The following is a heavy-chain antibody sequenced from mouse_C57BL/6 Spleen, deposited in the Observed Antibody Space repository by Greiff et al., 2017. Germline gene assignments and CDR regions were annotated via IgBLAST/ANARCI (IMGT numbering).Heavy chain of an antibody. J-gene: IGHJ2*01. CDR2: INPSSGYT. CDR1: GYTFTSYT. V-gene: IGHV1-4*01. CDR3: ARNSGFDY. Sequence: VKLMESGAELARPGASVKMSCKASGYTFTSYTMHWVKQRPGQGLEWIGYINPSSGYTKYNQKFKDKATLTADKSSSTAYMQLSSLTSEDSAVYYCARNSGFDYWGQGTTLTVSS.